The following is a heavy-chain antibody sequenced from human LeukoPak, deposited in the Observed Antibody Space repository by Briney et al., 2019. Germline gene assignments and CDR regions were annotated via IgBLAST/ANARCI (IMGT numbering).Heavy chain of an antibody. CDR1: GFTFSSYD. J-gene: IGHJ4*02. CDR2: IGTAGDT. CDR3: GKEVERHFDLKY. D-gene: IGHD2/OR15-2a*01. Sequence: GGSLRLSCAASGFTFSSYDMHWVRQATGKGLEWVSAIGTAGDTYYPGSVRGRFTISRDNSKKILYLQMNSLRAEDTAVYYCGKEVERHFDLKYWGQGTLVTVSS. V-gene: IGHV3-13*01.